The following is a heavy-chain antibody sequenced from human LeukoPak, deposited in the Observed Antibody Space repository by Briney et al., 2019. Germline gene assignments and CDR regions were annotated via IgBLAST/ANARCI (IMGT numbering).Heavy chain of an antibody. Sequence: GGSLRLSCAASGFTFSNAWMSWVRQAAGRGLEWVGRIKRKTDGGTTDCAAHVAGRFPLSRDDSKNTLYIQMNMLKTEDTAEDYCIASLPWFGELTLAYWGQGTLVTVSS. J-gene: IGHJ4*02. D-gene: IGHD3-10*01. V-gene: IGHV3-15*01. CDR2: IKRKTDGGTT. CDR1: GFTFSNAW. CDR3: IASLPWFGELTLAY.